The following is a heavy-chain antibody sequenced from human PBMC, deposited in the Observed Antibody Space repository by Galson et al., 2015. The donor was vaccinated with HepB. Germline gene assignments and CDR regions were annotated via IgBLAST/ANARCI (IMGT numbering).Heavy chain of an antibody. Sequence: SLRLSCAASGFTFSSYSMNWVRQAPGKGLEWVSSISSSSSYIYYADSVKGRFTISRDNAKNSLYLQMNSLRAEDTAVYYCARDPTAMPLDYYYGMDVWGQGTTVTVSS. CDR1: GFTFSSYS. CDR3: ARDPTAMPLDYYYGMDV. CDR2: ISSSSSYI. D-gene: IGHD2-2*01. V-gene: IGHV3-21*01. J-gene: IGHJ6*02.